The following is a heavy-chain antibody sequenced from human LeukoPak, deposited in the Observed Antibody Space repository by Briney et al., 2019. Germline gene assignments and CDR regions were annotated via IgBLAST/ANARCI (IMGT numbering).Heavy chain of an antibody. D-gene: IGHD3-22*01. J-gene: IGHJ6*02. Sequence: AGGSLRLSCAASGFTVSSNYMSWVRQAPGKGLEWVSVIYSGGGTYYADSVKGRFTISRDNSKNTLYLQMNSLRAEDTAVYYCARDRHDSSGYYYYYYGMDXXXQXTXVTVSS. CDR3: ARDRHDSSGYYYYYYGMDX. V-gene: IGHV3-66*01. CDR1: GFTVSSNY. CDR2: IYSGGGT.